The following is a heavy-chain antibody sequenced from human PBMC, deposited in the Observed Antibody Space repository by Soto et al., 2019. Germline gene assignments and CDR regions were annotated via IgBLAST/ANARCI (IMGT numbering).Heavy chain of an antibody. Sequence: GGSLRLSCAASGFTFSNYEMNWVRQAPGKGLEWISYISNSGSTIYYADSVKGRFTIPRDNSKNTLYLQMNSLRAEDTAVYYCAKEGWANWFDPWGQGTLVTVSS. J-gene: IGHJ5*02. D-gene: IGHD1-26*01. CDR3: AKEGWANWFDP. CDR1: GFTFSNYE. V-gene: IGHV3-48*03. CDR2: ISNSGSTI.